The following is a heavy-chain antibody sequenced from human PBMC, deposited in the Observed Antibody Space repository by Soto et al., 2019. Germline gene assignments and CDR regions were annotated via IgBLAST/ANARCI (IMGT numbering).Heavy chain of an antibody. CDR1: GGSISSYY. J-gene: IGHJ6*02. V-gene: IGHV4-59*01. CDR2: IYYSGST. CDR3: ARESSPSHYGIDV. Sequence: SETLSLTCTVSGGSISSYYWSWIRQPPGKGLEWIGYIYYSGSTNYNPSLKSRVTISVDTSKNQFSLKLSSVTAADTAVYYCARESSPSHYGIDVWGQGTTVTGSS.